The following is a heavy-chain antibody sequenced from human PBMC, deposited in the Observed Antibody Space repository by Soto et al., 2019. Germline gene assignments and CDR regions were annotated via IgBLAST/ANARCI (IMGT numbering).Heavy chain of an antibody. CDR3: ARISITIFGVVIAVDY. D-gene: IGHD3-3*01. Sequence: SETLSLTCAVYGGSFSGYYWSWIRQPPGKGLEWIGEINHSGSTNYNPSLKSRVTISVDTSKNQFSLKLSSVTAADTAVYYGARISITIFGVVIAVDYWAQATLVTVSS. V-gene: IGHV4-34*01. CDR2: INHSGST. J-gene: IGHJ4*02. CDR1: GGSFSGYY.